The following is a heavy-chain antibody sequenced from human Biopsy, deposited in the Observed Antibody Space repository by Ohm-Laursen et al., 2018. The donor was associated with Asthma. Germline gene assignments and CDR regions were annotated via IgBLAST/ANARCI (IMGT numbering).Heavy chain of an antibody. J-gene: IGHJ3*01. CDR1: GYNFISFA. V-gene: IGHV1-3*04. CDR3: ARTYYDFLTGQVKDVFGV. CDR2: VNTGNGDT. Sequence: ASVKVSCKSSGYNFISFAIHWVRRAPGQRLEWMGWVNTGNGDTKYSQKFQGRVTITRDTSASTAYMELRSLRSEDTATYYCARTYYDFLTGQVKDVFGVWGQGTMVTVSS. D-gene: IGHD3-9*01.